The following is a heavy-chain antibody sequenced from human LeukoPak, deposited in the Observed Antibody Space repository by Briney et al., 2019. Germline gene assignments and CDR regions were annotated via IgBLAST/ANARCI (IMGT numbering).Heavy chain of an antibody. D-gene: IGHD3-10*01. V-gene: IGHV3-11*01. CDR2: ITSSGSTM. Sequence: GSLRLSCTASGFTFSDYYMSWIRQAPGKGLEWVAYITSSGSTMYYADSVKGRFTISRDNAKNSLYLQMNSLRAEDTAVYYCARAQTYYYGSGRTAFDIWGQGTMVTVSS. CDR3: ARAQTYYYGSGRTAFDI. J-gene: IGHJ3*02. CDR1: GFTFSDYY.